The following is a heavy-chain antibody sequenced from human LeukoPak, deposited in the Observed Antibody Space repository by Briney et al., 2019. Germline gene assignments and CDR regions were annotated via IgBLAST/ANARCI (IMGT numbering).Heavy chain of an antibody. D-gene: IGHD5-12*01. J-gene: IGHJ4*02. CDR1: GGSISSGGYS. CDR3: ARVDIVATNYFDY. CDR2: IYHSGST. Sequence: PSETLSLTCAVSGGSISSGGYSWRWLRQPPGKGLEWIGYIYHSGSTYYNPSLKSRVTISVDRSKNQFSLKLSSVTAADTAVYYCARVDIVATNYFDYWGQGTLVTVSS. V-gene: IGHV4-30-2*01.